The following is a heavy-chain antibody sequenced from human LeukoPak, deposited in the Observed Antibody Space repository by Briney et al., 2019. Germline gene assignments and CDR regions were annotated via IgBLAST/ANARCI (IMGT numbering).Heavy chain of an antibody. CDR1: GFTVSSNY. Sequence: PGGSLRLSCAASGFTVSSNYMSWVRQAPGKGLEWVSVISGSGGSTYYADSVKGRFTISRDNSKNTLYLQMNSLRAEDTAVYYCAKGDSTSCYGGFDYWGQGTLVTVSS. CDR2: ISGSGGST. V-gene: IGHV3-23*01. CDR3: AKGDSTSCYGGFDY. J-gene: IGHJ4*02. D-gene: IGHD2-2*01.